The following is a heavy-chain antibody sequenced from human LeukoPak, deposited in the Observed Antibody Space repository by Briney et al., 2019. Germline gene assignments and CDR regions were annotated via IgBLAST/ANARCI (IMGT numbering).Heavy chain of an antibody. Sequence: KPSETLSLTCTVSGGSISSYYWSWIRQPPGKGLEWIGYIYYSGSTNYNPSLKSRVTISVDTSKNQFSLKLSSVTAADTAVYYCARWPSIAGWFDPWGQGTLVTVSS. D-gene: IGHD6-6*01. V-gene: IGHV4-59*01. J-gene: IGHJ5*02. CDR2: IYYSGST. CDR3: ARWPSIAGWFDP. CDR1: GGSISSYY.